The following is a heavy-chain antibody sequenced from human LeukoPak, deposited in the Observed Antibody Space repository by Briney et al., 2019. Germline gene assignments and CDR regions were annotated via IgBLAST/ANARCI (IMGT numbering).Heavy chain of an antibody. J-gene: IGHJ4*02. D-gene: IGHD1-14*01. CDR2: INADGGRR. CDR3: ARGGELGTFDY. CDR1: GFTFKTHW. Sequence: PGGSLRLSCTASGFTFKTHWMHWVRQTAGEGLLWVSRINADGGRRTYADRVRGRATISTDNAKNTLFLQMSDLRAEDTAVYYCARGGELGTFDYWGQGTLVTVSS. V-gene: IGHV3-74*01.